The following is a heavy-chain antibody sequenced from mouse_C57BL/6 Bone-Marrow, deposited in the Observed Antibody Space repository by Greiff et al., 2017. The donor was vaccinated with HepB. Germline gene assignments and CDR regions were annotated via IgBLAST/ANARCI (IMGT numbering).Heavy chain of an antibody. CDR2: IYPSDSET. J-gene: IGHJ4*01. CDR3: ARSGRGAMDY. V-gene: IGHV1-61*01. CDR1: GYTFTSYW. Sequence: VQLQQPGAELVRPGSSVKLSCKASGYTFTSYWMDWVKQRPGQGLEWIGNIYPSDSETHYNQKFKGKATLTADKSSSTAYMELRSLTSEDSAVYFCARSGRGAMDYWGQGTSVTVSS. D-gene: IGHD3-2*02.